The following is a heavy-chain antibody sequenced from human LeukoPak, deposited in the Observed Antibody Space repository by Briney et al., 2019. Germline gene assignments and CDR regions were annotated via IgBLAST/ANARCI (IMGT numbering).Heavy chain of an antibody. CDR3: ARIIYYDSGGFYYLDY. CDR2: IKQDASEQ. Sequence: RAGGSLRLSCTSSGFTFSTYWMTWVRQAPGQGLEWVANIKQDASEQYYLDSVKGRFTISRDNAENSLYLQMNSLRAEDTAIYYCARIIYYDSGGFYYLDYWGQGTLVTVSS. CDR1: GFTFSTYW. J-gene: IGHJ4*02. V-gene: IGHV3-7*01. D-gene: IGHD3-22*01.